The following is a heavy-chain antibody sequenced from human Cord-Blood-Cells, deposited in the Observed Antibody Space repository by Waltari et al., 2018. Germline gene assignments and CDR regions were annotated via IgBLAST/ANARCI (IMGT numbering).Heavy chain of an antibody. CDR2: IWYDGSNK. J-gene: IGHJ4*02. V-gene: IGHV3-33*01. CDR3: ARDGLGY. Sequence: QVQLVESGGGVVQPGRSLRLSCAAPGFTFSTYGMHWVRQAPGKGLEWVAVIWYDGSNKYYADSVKGRFTISRDNSKNTLYLQMNSLRAEDTAVYYCARDGLGYWGQGTLVTVSS. CDR1: GFTFSTYG.